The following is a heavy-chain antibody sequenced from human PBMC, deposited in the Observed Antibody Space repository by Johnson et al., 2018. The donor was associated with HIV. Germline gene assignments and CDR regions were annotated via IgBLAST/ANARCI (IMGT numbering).Heavy chain of an antibody. V-gene: IGHV3-30*02. J-gene: IGHJ3*02. D-gene: IGHD6-6*01. CDR3: AKGQYSSSPCAFDI. Sequence: VQLVESGGGVVQPGGSLRLSCAASGFTFRSNGMHWVRQAPGKGLEWVTFIRYDGSNKYYADSVKGRFTISRDNSKNTLYLKMNSLRAEDTAVYYCAKGQYSSSPCAFDIWGQGTMVTVSS. CDR2: IRYDGSNK. CDR1: GFTFRSNG.